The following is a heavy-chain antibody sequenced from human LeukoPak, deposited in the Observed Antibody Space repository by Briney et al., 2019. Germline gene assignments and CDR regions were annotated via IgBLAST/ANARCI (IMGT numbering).Heavy chain of an antibody. D-gene: IGHD3-10*01. V-gene: IGHV1-8*02. CDR1: GYTFTGYY. J-gene: IGHJ4*02. Sequence: GASVNVSCKASGYTFTGYYMHWVRQATGQGLEWMGWMNPNSGNTGYAQKFQGRVTMTRNTSISTAYMELSSLRSEDTAVYYCARGVIGVRASYYGRWGQGTLVTVSS. CDR2: MNPNSGNT. CDR3: ARGVIGVRASYYGR.